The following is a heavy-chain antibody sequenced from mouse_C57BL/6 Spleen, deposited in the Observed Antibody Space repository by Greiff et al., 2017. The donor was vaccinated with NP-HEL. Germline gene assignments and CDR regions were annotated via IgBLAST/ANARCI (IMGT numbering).Heavy chain of an antibody. CDR2: IDPENGDT. V-gene: IGHV14-4*01. CDR3: TTRLAY. J-gene: IGHJ3*01. Sequence: EVMLVESGAELVRPGASVKLSCTASGFNIKDDYMHWVKQRPEQGLEWIGWIDPENGDTEYASKFQGKATITADTSSNTAYLQRSSLTSEDTAVYYCTTRLAYWGQGTLVTVSA. CDR1: GFNIKDDY. D-gene: IGHD2-4*01.